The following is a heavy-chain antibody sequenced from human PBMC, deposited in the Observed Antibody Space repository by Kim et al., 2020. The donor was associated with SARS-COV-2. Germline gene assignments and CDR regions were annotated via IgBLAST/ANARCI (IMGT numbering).Heavy chain of an antibody. V-gene: IGHV3-49*03. J-gene: IGHJ4*02. CDR2: IRSNAYGGKK. CDR1: GFTFGAYA. CDR3: TSPPPHSIAAAGTR. D-gene: IGHD6-13*01. Sequence: GGSLRLSCTASGFTFGAYAMSWFRQAPGKGLEWVGFIRSNAYGGKKEYAASVKGRFTISNAESKSIAYLQMNSLKTEDTAVYYCTSPPPHSIAAAGTRWGQGTLVTVSS.